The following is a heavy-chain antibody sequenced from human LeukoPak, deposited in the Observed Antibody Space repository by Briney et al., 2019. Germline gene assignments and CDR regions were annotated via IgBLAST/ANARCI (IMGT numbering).Heavy chain of an antibody. V-gene: IGHV4-59*08. CDR3: ARHPWYAQFTS. CDR2: IYYSGST. Sequence: PSETLSLTCTVSGGSISSYYWSWIRQPPGKGLEWIGYIYYSGSTNYNPSLKSRVTISVDTSKNQFSLKLSSVTAADTAVYYCARHPWYAQFTSWGQGTLVTVSS. D-gene: IGHD2-8*01. J-gene: IGHJ5*02. CDR1: GGSISSYY.